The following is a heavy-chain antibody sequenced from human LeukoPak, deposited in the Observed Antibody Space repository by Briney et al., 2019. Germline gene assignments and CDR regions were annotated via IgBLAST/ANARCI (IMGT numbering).Heavy chain of an antibody. Sequence: SETLSLACTVSGGSISSSSYYWGWIRQPPGKGLEWIGSIYYSGSTYYNPSLKSRVTTSVDTSKNQFSLKLSSVTAADTAVYYCARVRSSSNWYYYFDCWGQGTLVTVSS. CDR2: IYYSGST. V-gene: IGHV4-39*01. J-gene: IGHJ4*02. CDR1: GGSISSSSYY. D-gene: IGHD6-13*01. CDR3: ARVRSSSNWYYYFDC.